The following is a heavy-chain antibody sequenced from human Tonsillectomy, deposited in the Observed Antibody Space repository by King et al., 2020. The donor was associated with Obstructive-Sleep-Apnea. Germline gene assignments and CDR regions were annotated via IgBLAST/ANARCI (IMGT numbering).Heavy chain of an antibody. Sequence: QLVQSGGGVVQPGGSLRLSCAASGFTFSRYGLHWVRQAPGKGLEWVAFIRYDGSNEYYADSVKGRFTISRDNSKNTLYLQMNSLRAEDTAVYYCAKELASGYWFDYWGQGTLVTVSS. CDR1: GFTFSRYG. CDR2: IRYDGSNE. D-gene: IGHD3-10*01. CDR3: AKELASGYWFDY. J-gene: IGHJ4*02. V-gene: IGHV3-30*02.